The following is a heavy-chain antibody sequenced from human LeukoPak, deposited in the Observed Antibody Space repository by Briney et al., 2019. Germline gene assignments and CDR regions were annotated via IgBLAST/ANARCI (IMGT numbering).Heavy chain of an antibody. CDR1: GFTFSSYG. J-gene: IGHJ4*02. V-gene: IGHV3-30*02. CDR3: AKEEQWLVLGEFDY. D-gene: IGHD6-19*01. CDR2: IRYDGSNK. Sequence: GGSLRLSCAASGFTFSSYGMHWVRQAPGKGLEWVAFIRYDGSNKYYADSVKGRFTISRDNSKTTLYLQMNSLRAEDTAVCYCAKEEQWLVLGEFDYWGQGTLVTVSS.